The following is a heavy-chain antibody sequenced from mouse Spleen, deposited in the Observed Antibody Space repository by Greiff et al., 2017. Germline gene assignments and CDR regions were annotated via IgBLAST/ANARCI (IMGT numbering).Heavy chain of an antibody. CDR2: ISYDGST. CDR3: GRAGGTGRNYFDY. CDR1: GYSITSCYY. Sequence: ESGPGLVKPSQSLSLTCSVTGYSITSCYYWKGIRQLRGNKLGWVGFISYDGSTNYNPSLKNRISFTRDTSKNQFFLKLNSVTTEDTATYYCGRAGGTGRNYFDYWGQGTTLTVSS. V-gene: IGHV3-6*01. D-gene: IGHD4-1*01. J-gene: IGHJ2*01.